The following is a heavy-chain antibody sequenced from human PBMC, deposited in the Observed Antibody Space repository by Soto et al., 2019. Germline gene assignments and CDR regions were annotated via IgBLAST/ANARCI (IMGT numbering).Heavy chain of an antibody. CDR2: IYHSGST. J-gene: IGHJ5*02. Sequence: PAETLSLTCAVSGGSISSGGYSWSWIRQPPGKGLEWIGYIYHSGSTYYNPSLKSRVTISVDRSKNQFSLKLSSVTAVDTAVYYCARGDIHYYGSGSNWFDPWGQGTLVTVSS. D-gene: IGHD3-10*01. V-gene: IGHV4-30-2*01. CDR3: ARGDIHYYGSGSNWFDP. CDR1: GGSISSGGYS.